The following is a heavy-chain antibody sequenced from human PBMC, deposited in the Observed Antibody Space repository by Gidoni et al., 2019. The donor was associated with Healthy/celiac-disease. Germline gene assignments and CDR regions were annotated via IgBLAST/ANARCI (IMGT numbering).Heavy chain of an antibody. V-gene: IGHV3-30*18. J-gene: IGHJ4*02. CDR3: AKAHQYGDTDYFDY. D-gene: IGHD4-17*01. Sequence: QVQLVESGGGVVQPGRSLRLSCAASGFTFSSYGMHWVRQAPGKGLEWVAVISYDGSNKYYADSVKGRFTISRDNSKNTLYLQMNSLRAEDTAVYYYAKAHQYGDTDYFDYWGQGTLVTVSS. CDR1: GFTFSSYG. CDR2: ISYDGSNK.